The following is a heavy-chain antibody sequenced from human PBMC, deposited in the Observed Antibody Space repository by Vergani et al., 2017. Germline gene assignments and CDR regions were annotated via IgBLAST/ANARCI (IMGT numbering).Heavy chain of an antibody. V-gene: IGHV3-33*01. J-gene: IGHJ5*02. Sequence: QVQLVESGGGVVQPGRSLRLSCAASGLTFNQYGMHWFRQAPGKGLEWVAVTWYDGNNKQDAYSVKGRFTISRDNSKSTMYLQMNSLRDEDTGVYYCARDVRLLYNRFDPWGQGTLVTVSS. CDR1: GLTFNQYG. D-gene: IGHD1-14*01. CDR2: TWYDGNNK. CDR3: ARDVRLLYNRFDP.